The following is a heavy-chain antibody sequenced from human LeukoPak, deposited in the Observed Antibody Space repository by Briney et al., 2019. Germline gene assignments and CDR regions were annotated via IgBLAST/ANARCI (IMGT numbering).Heavy chain of an antibody. CDR3: ARALDCSSTSCYDY. CDR1: GFTLTNYD. V-gene: IGHV1-8*01. J-gene: IGHJ4*02. D-gene: IGHD2-2*01. Sequence: ASVKVSCKASGFTLTNYDINWVRQAPGQGLEWMGWMNPINGNTGYARKFQGRVTMTRDTSTSTVYMELSSLRSEDTAVYYCARALDCSSTSCYDYWGQGTLVTVSS. CDR2: MNPINGNT.